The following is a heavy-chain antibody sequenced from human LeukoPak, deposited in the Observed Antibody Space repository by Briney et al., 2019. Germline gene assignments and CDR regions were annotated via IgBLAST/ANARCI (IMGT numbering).Heavy chain of an antibody. J-gene: IGHJ4*02. D-gene: IGHD4-11*01. CDR1: GFTISSNY. CDR3: ARPPTVKTPDFDH. V-gene: IGHV3-53*01. CDR2: IYSGGST. Sequence: QPGGFLRLSCAASGFTISSNYMSWVRQAPGKGLEWVSVIYSGGSTYYADSVKGRFTISRDNSKNTLYLQMNSLRAEDTAVYYCARPPTVKTPDFDHWGQGTLVIVSS.